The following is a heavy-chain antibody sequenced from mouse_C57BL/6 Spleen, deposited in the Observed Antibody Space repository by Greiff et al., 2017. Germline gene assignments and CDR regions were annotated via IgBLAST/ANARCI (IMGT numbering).Heavy chain of an antibody. Sequence: LVEPGASVKLSCKASGYTFTSYDINWVKQRPGQGLEWIGWIYPRDGSTKYNEKFKGKATLTVDTSSSTAYMELHSLTSEDSAVYFCARYYYGNLYAMDYWGQGTSVTVSS. J-gene: IGHJ4*01. D-gene: IGHD2-1*01. CDR3: ARYYYGNLYAMDY. CDR1: GYTFTSYD. CDR2: IYPRDGST. V-gene: IGHV1-85*01.